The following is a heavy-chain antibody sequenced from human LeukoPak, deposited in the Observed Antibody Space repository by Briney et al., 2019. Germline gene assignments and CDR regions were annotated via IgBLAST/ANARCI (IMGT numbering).Heavy chain of an antibody. Sequence: GGSLRLSCAASGFTFSSYAMSWVRQAPGKGLEWVSAISGSGGSTYYADSVKGRFTISRGNSKNTLYLQMNSLRAEDTAVYYCATLTIFGATFDYWGQGTLVTVSS. CDR3: ATLTIFGATFDY. CDR1: GFTFSSYA. D-gene: IGHD3-3*01. V-gene: IGHV3-23*01. CDR2: ISGSGGST. J-gene: IGHJ4*02.